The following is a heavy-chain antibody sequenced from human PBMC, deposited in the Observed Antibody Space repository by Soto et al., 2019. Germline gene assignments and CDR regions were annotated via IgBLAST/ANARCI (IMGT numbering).Heavy chain of an antibody. CDR1: GYTFTSDD. J-gene: IGHJ6*02. CDR3: AREKTSYGRDV. V-gene: IGHV1-8*01. Sequence: QVQLVQSGAEVKKPGASVKVSCKASGYTFTSDDINCGRQATGQGLEWMGWMNPNSSNTGYAQNFPGRFTMTRNTSISTAYMELSSLRSEDTAVYYCAREKTSYGRDVWGQGTTVTVSS. CDR2: MNPNSSNT.